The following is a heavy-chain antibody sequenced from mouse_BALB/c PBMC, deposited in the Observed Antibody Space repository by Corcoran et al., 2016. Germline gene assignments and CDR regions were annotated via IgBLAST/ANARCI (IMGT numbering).Heavy chain of an antibody. V-gene: IGHV1-26*01. J-gene: IGHJ4*01. CDR3: ARWDTTVGYYAMDY. Sequence: EVQLQQSGPELVKPGASVKISCKASGYSFTGYYMHWVKQSHVKSLEWIGRINPYNGATSYNQNFKDKASLTVDKSSSTAYMELHSLTSEDSAVYYCARWDTTVGYYAMDYWGQGTSVTVSS. D-gene: IGHD1-1*01. CDR2: INPYNGAT. CDR1: GYSFTGYY.